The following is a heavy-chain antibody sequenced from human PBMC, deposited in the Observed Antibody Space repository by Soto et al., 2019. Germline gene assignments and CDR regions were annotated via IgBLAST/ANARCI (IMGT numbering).Heavy chain of an antibody. CDR3: ATTRDLMVASADDWYFDL. D-gene: IGHD6-13*01. J-gene: IGHJ2*01. Sequence: QVQLVQSGAEVKKPGSSVKVSCKASGGTFSSYAISWVRQAPGQGLEWMGGIIPIFGTANYAQKFQGRVTITADESTNRAYMELSSLSAEDTAVYYCATTRDLMVASADDWYFDLWGRGTLVTVSS. CDR1: GGTFSSYA. CDR2: IIPIFGTA. V-gene: IGHV1-69*01.